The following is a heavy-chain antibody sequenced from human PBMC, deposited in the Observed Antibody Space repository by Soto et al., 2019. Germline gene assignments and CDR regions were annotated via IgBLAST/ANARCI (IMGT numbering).Heavy chain of an antibody. Sequence: QVRLVQSGAEVKKPRSSVKVSCKASGGTFSSYAISWVRQAPGQGLEWMGGIIPISGTANYAQKFQGRVTITADESTSTAYMELSSLRSEDTAVYYCARSQGSSTSLEIYYYYYYGMDVWGQGTTVTVSS. D-gene: IGHD2-2*01. CDR3: ARSQGSSTSLEIYYYYYYGMDV. V-gene: IGHV1-69*01. J-gene: IGHJ6*02. CDR2: IIPISGTA. CDR1: GGTFSSYA.